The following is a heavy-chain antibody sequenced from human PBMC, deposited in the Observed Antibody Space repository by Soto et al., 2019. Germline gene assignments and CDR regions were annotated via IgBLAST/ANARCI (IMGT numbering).Heavy chain of an antibody. J-gene: IGHJ5*02. CDR1: GFTFSSYA. CDR3: AKALGNNWFDP. Sequence: GESLKISCAASGFTFSSYAMSWVRQAPGKGLEWVSAISGSGGSTYYADSVKGRFTISRDNSKNTLYLQMNSLRAEDTAVYYCAKALGNNWFDPWGQGTLVTVSS. D-gene: IGHD7-27*01. CDR2: ISGSGGST. V-gene: IGHV3-23*01.